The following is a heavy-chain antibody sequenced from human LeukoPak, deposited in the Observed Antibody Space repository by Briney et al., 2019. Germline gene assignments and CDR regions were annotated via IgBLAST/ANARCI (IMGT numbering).Heavy chain of an antibody. J-gene: IGHJ1*01. V-gene: IGHV4-59*01. Sequence: SETLSLTCTVSGGSISSYYWSWIRQPPGKGLEWIGYIYYSGSTNYNPSLKSRVTISVDTSKNQFSLKLSSVTAADTAVYYCASPPSGAEFFLHWGQGALVTVSS. D-gene: IGHD1-14*01. CDR2: IYYSGST. CDR3: ASPPSGAEFFLH. CDR1: GGSISSYY.